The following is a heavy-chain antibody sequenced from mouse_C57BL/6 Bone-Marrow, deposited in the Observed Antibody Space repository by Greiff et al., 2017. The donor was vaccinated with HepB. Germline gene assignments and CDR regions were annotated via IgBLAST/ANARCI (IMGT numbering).Heavy chain of an antibody. CDR2: IDPSDSYT. J-gene: IGHJ1*03. D-gene: IGHD2-3*01. V-gene: IGHV1-69*01. CDR1: GYTFPSYW. Sequence: QVQLQQPGAELVMPGASVKLSCKASGYTFPSYWMHWVKQRPGQGLEWIGEIDPSDSYTNYNQKFKGKSTLTVDKPSSTAYMQLSSLTSEDSAVYYCARGGYDGYYWYFDVWGTGTTVTVSS. CDR3: ARGGYDGYYWYFDV.